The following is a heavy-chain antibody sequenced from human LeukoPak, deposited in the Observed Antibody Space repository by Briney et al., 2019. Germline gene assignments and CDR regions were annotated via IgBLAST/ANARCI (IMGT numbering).Heavy chain of an antibody. CDR3: AKGPAPYSGSWYVFDY. D-gene: IGHD6-13*01. CDR1: GYTFTSYY. J-gene: IGHJ4*02. CDR2: INPSGGST. Sequence: ASVKVSCKASGYTFTSYYMHWVRQAPGQGLEWMGIINPSGGSTSYAQKFQGRVTMTRDTSTSTVYMELSSLRSEDTAVYYCAKGPAPYSGSWYVFDYWGQGTLVTVSS. V-gene: IGHV1-46*03.